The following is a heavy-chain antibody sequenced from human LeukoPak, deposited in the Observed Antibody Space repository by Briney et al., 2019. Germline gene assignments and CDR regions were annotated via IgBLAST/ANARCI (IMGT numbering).Heavy chain of an antibody. V-gene: IGHV3-23*01. D-gene: IGHD6-19*01. CDR2: SSGSGGST. CDR3: AKGQQWLVVGLEFDY. Sequence: QPGGSLRLPCAASGFTFSSYAMSWARQAPGKGLEWVSASSGSGGSTYYADSAKGRVTISRYNSKNTLYLRMHSLRAEDTAVYYCAKGQQWLVVGLEFDYWGQGTLVTVSS. J-gene: IGHJ4*02. CDR1: GFTFSSYA.